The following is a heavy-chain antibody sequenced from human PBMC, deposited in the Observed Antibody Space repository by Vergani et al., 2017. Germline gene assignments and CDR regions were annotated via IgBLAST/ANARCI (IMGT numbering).Heavy chain of an antibody. Sequence: QVQLVGSGGCVVQPGRSLRLSCAASGFTFNQYGMHWVRQAPGKGLEWVAVTWYDGNNKQYADSVKGRFTISRDNSKSTMYLQMNSLRDEDTGVYYCARDLRLLYNRFDPWGQGTLVTVSS. J-gene: IGHJ5*02. CDR3: ARDLRLLYNRFDP. CDR1: GFTFNQYG. D-gene: IGHD1-14*01. V-gene: IGHV3-33*01. CDR2: TWYDGNNK.